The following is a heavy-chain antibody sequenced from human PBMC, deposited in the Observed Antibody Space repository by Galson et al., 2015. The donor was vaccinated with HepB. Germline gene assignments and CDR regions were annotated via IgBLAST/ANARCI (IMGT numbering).Heavy chain of an antibody. CDR1: GGSFSGYY. D-gene: IGHD3-22*01. J-gene: IGHJ3*02. Sequence: SETLSLTCAVYGGSFSGYYWSWIRQPPGKGLEWIGEINHSGSTNYNPSLKSRVTISVDTSKNQFSLKLSSVTAADTAVYYCARVRYYYDSSGYYYDTTTHAFDIWGQGTMVTVSS. CDR2: INHSGST. CDR3: ARVRYYYDSSGYYYDTTTHAFDI. V-gene: IGHV4-34*01.